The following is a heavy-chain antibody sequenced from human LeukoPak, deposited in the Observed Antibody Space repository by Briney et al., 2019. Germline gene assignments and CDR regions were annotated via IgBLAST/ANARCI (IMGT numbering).Heavy chain of an antibody. D-gene: IGHD2-2*01. Sequence: GGSLRLSCAASGFTFSSYSMNWVRQAPGKGLEWVSSISSSSSYIYYADSVKGRFTISRDNAKNSLYLQMNSLRAEDTAVYYCAKDLARSTSYIRDWFDPWGQGTLVTVSS. CDR1: GFTFSSYS. J-gene: IGHJ5*02. V-gene: IGHV3-21*04. CDR2: ISSSSSYI. CDR3: AKDLARSTSYIRDWFDP.